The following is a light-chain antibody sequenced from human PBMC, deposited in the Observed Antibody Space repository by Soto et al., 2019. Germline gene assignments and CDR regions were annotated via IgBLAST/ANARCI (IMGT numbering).Light chain of an antibody. J-gene: IGKJ1*01. CDR1: QSVSSN. V-gene: IGKV3-15*01. CDR2: GAS. CDR3: QQYNNWLWT. Sequence: VMSQAPAALSVTTGERATLSCRASQSVSSNLAWYQQKPGQAPRLLIYGASTRATGIPARFSGSGSGTEFTLTISSLQSEDFAVYYCQQYNNWLWTFGQGTKVDIK.